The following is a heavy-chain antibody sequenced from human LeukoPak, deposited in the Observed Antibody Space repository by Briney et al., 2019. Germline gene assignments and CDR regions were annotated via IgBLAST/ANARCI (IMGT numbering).Heavy chain of an antibody. CDR1: GGTFSSYA. V-gene: IGHV1-69*04. J-gene: IGHJ4*02. CDR3: ATGTIYCSSCSDDY. Sequence: SVKVSCKASGGTFSSYAISWVRQAPGQGLEWMGRIIPILGIANYAQKFQGRVTITADKSTSTAYMELSSLSSEDTAVYYCATGTIYCSSCSDDYWGQGTLVTVSS. CDR2: IIPILGIA. D-gene: IGHD2-2*01.